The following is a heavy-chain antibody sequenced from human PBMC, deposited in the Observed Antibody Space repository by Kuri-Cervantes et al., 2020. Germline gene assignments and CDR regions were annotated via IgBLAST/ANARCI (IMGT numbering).Heavy chain of an antibody. Sequence: LRLSCSVSGGSISSGAYSWSWIRQPPGKGLEWIGYIYHSGTTYYNPSLKSRVTISIDRSQNQFSLKLTSVTAADTAVYYCARGRPINLLLQFDPWGQGTLVTVSS. CDR2: IYHSGTT. CDR3: ARGRPINLLLQFDP. J-gene: IGHJ5*02. CDR1: GGSISSGAYS. V-gene: IGHV4-30-2*01. D-gene: IGHD3-22*01.